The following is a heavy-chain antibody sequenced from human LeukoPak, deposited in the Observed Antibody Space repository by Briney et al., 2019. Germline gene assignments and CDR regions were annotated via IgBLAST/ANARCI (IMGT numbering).Heavy chain of an antibody. V-gene: IGHV1-69*13. Sequence: ASVKVSCKASGGTFSSYAISWVRQAPGQGLEWMGGIIPIFGTANYAQKFQGRVTITADESTSTAYMELSSPRSEDTAVYYCAREARYSSSWYDYWGQGTLVTVSS. CDR3: AREARYSSSWYDY. CDR2: IIPIFGTA. D-gene: IGHD6-13*01. J-gene: IGHJ4*02. CDR1: GGTFSSYA.